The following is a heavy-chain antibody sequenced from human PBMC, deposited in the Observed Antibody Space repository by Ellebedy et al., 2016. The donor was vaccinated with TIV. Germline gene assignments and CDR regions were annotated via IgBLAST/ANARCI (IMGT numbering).Heavy chain of an antibody. V-gene: IGHV3-30*18. CDR3: AKIAATTKLGAFDYGDY. CDR2: IEYDGDDK. Sequence: GESLKISCAASGFTFSDYGMHWVRQAPGKGLEWVAVIEYDGDDKYYADSVKGRFTISRDKSKNTLFLQMNSLRPEDTAVYYCAKIAATTKLGAFDYGDYWGQGTLVTVSS. J-gene: IGHJ4*02. CDR1: GFTFSDYG. D-gene: IGHD6-25*01.